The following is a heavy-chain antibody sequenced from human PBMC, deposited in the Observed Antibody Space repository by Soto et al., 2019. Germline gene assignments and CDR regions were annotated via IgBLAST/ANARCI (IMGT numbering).Heavy chain of an antibody. CDR3: AKGLVATWLFDY. Sequence: QVQLVESGGGVVQPGRSLRLSCAASGFSFSSFGMHWVRQAPGKGLEWVALISYDGSDTYYADSVRGRFTITRDNSKNTLFVQMNSLRAEDTAVYYCAKGLVATWLFDYWGQGTLLTVSS. V-gene: IGHV3-30*18. D-gene: IGHD5-12*01. CDR2: ISYDGSDT. CDR1: GFSFSSFG. J-gene: IGHJ4*02.